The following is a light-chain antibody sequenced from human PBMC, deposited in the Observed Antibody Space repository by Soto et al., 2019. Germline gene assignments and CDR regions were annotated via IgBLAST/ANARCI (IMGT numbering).Light chain of an antibody. V-gene: IGKV3-15*01. CDR3: QQRRDWPWR. CDR1: QSVSSN. Sequence: EIVMSQSPVSLSVWRLEIGNGCVRASQSVSSNLAWYQQKPGQAPRLLIYGASTRATGIPARFSGSGSGTEFTLTISSLQSQDFAVYCCQQRRDWPWRFGQGSKV. CDR2: GAS. J-gene: IGKJ1*01.